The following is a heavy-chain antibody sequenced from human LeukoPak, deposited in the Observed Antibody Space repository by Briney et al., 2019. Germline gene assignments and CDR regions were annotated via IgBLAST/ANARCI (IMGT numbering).Heavy chain of an antibody. CDR2: IYSGGST. D-gene: IGHD3-16*02. V-gene: IGHV3-66*01. Sequence: GGSLRLSCAASGFTVSSNYMSWVRQAPGKGLEWVSVIYSGGSTYYADSVKGRFTISRDNSKNTLYLQMNSLRAEDTAVYYCARVIPNSFFDYWGQRTLVTVSS. CDR3: ARVIPNSFFDY. J-gene: IGHJ4*02. CDR1: GFTVSSNY.